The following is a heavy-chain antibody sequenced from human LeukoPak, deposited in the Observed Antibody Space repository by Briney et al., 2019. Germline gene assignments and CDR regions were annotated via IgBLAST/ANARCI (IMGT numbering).Heavy chain of an antibody. Sequence: GGSLRLSCAASGFTFDDYDIHWVRQAPGKGLEWVSLISGDGGSTYYADSVKGRFTISRDNAKNTLYLQMNSLRAEDTAVYYCAAMREGFDPWGQGTLVTVSS. CDR1: GFTFDDYD. CDR2: ISGDGGST. J-gene: IGHJ5*02. V-gene: IGHV3-43*02. D-gene: IGHD2-2*01. CDR3: AAMREGFDP.